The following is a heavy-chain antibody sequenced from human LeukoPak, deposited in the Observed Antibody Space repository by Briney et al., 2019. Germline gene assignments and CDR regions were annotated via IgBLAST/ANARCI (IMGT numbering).Heavy chain of an antibody. V-gene: IGHV3-23*01. CDR2: ISGSGGST. Sequence: GGSLRLSCAASGFTFSSYAMSWVRQAPGKGLEWVSAISGSGGSTYYADSVKGRFTISRDNSKNTLYLQMNSLRAEDTAVYYCVRKDGDLSLGELSSDYWGQGTLVTVSS. CDR3: VRKDGDLSLGELSSDY. CDR1: GFTFSSYA. D-gene: IGHD3-16*02. J-gene: IGHJ4*02.